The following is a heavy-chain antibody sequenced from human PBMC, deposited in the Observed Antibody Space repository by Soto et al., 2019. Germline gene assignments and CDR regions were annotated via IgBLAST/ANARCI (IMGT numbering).Heavy chain of an antibody. D-gene: IGHD6-19*01. CDR2: IYGGGTT. CDR3: VQTTGWPGFDF. CDR1: GFTVSSKY. V-gene: IGHV3-53*01. Sequence: EVQLVESGGGLIQPGGSLRLSCAASGFTVSSKYMTWVRQAPGKGLEWVSVIYGGGTTYYADSVKGRFTISRDNSKSSLYLQVNSLSAEDTAVYYCVQTTGWPGFDFWGQGTLVTVSS. J-gene: IGHJ4*02.